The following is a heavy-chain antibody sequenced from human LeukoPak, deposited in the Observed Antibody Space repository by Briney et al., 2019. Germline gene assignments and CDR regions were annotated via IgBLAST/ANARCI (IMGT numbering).Heavy chain of an antibody. Sequence: VASVKVSCKASGYTFTSYDINWVRQATGQGLEWMGWMNPNSGNTGYAQKFQGRVTITRNTFISTAYMELSSLRSEDTAVYYCARSPYYYYYMDVWGKGTTVTVSS. V-gene: IGHV1-8*03. CDR1: GYTFTSYD. J-gene: IGHJ6*03. CDR2: MNPNSGNT. CDR3: ARSPYYYYYMDV.